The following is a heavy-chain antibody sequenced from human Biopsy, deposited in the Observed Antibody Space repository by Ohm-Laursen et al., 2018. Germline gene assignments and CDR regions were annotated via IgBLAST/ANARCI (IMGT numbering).Heavy chain of an antibody. J-gene: IGHJ4*02. CDR2: FAPENGKT. CDR1: GYTLNELS. Sequence: GASVKVSCKLSGYTLNELSMRWGRQVPGKGLGWMGGFAPENGKTVYAQNFQARVSLTEDASTDTAYMELRSLRSEDTAVYYCAADINVWNVNYWGQGTQVTVSS. V-gene: IGHV1-24*01. D-gene: IGHD1-1*01. CDR3: AADINVWNVNY.